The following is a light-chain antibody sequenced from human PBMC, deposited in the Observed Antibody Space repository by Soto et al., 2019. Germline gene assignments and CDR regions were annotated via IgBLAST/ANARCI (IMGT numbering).Light chain of an antibody. V-gene: IGKV3-15*01. CDR3: QQYNSWPLT. J-gene: IGKJ4*01. Sequence: EIVMTQSPATLSVSPGERATLSCRASQSVSSNLAWYRQKPGQAPRLLIYDASTRATGIPARFSGSGSGTEFTLTISSLQSEDFAVYYCQQYNSWPLTFGGGTKVEIK. CDR2: DAS. CDR1: QSVSSN.